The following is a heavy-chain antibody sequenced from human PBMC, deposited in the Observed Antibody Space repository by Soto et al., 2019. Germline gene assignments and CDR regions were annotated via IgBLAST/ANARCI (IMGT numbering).Heavy chain of an antibody. CDR1: GLTFSNYA. Sequence: EGSLRLSCATSGLTFSNYAMSWVRQAPGGGLEWVSSMSGSSSTTYYADSVRGRFTISRDRSKNTLYLQMSSLRAEDTALYYCAKNQERELPRVMDFWGQGTRGTVSA. CDR2: MSGSSSTT. J-gene: IGHJ4*02. D-gene: IGHD1-7*01. V-gene: IGHV3-23*01. CDR3: AKNQERELPRVMDF.